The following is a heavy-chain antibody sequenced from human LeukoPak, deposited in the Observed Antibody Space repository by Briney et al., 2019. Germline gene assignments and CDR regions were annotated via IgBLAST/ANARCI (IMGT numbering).Heavy chain of an antibody. V-gene: IGHV4-59*01. CDR1: GGSIRSYY. Sequence: SETLSLTCTVSGGSIRSYYWSWIRQPPGKGLEWIGYIYYSGSTNYNPSLKSRVTISVDTSRNQFSLNVSSVTAADTAVYYRARVLPYSSGWGVDYWGQGTLVTVSS. CDR3: ARVLPYSSGWGVDY. D-gene: IGHD6-19*01. J-gene: IGHJ4*02. CDR2: IYYSGST.